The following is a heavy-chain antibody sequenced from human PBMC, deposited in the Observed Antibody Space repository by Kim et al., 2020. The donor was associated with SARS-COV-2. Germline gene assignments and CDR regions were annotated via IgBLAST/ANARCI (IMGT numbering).Heavy chain of an antibody. CDR3: ARVRGDYYDSSGYPTQVTPSPYYFDY. D-gene: IGHD3-22*01. Sequence: GGSLRLSCAASGFTFSSYEMNWVRQAPGKGLEWVSYISSSGSTIYYADSVKGRFTISRDNAKNSLYLQMNSLRAEDTAVYYCARVRGDYYDSSGYPTQVTPSPYYFDYWGQGTLVTVSS. J-gene: IGHJ4*02. CDR1: GFTFSSYE. CDR2: ISSSGSTI. V-gene: IGHV3-48*03.